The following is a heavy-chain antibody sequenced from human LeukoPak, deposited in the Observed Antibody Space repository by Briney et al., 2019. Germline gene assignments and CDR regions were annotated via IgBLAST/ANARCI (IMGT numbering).Heavy chain of an antibody. D-gene: IGHD2-15*01. CDR2: IYYSGSS. CDR1: GGSISSNSFH. Sequence: SETLSLTCTVSGGSISSNSFHWVWIRQPPGKGLEWNGSIYYSGSSYYNPSLKSRLTMSVDTSKNQFSLKLSSVTAADTAVYFCARLTSTCSGGSCYQYYFDYWGQGTLVTVSS. J-gene: IGHJ4*02. V-gene: IGHV4-39*01. CDR3: ARLTSTCSGGSCYQYYFDY.